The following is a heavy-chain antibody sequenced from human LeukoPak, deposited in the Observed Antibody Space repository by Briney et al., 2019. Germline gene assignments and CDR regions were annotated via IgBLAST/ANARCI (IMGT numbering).Heavy chain of an antibody. V-gene: IGHV3-23*01. CDR3: ARVVDIVASDPLNI. CDR1: GFTFSSFA. J-gene: IGHJ3*02. Sequence: GGSLRLSCEPSGFTFSSFAMSWVRQAPGKGLEWVSLIRGDGAGTYYADSVKGRFTISRDNAENSPFLQMNSLRPEDTAVYYCARVVDIVASDPLNIWGQGTMVTVSS. CDR2: IRGDGAGT. D-gene: IGHD5-12*01.